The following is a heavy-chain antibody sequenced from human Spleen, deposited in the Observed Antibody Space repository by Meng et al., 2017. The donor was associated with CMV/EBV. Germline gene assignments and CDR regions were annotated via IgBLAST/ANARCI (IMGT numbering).Heavy chain of an antibody. Sequence: VQLVPSGAEVQKPGAAVKVSCKASGYTFTGYSLHWVRQAPGQGLEWMGRINPDSGGANYAQKFKGRVTMTRDTSISTAYMELRRLRFDDTAVYYCARIQWLDNWFDPWVQGTLVTVSS. CDR2: INPDSGGA. V-gene: IGHV1-2*06. J-gene: IGHJ5*02. CDR3: ARIQWLDNWFDP. CDR1: GYTFTGYS. D-gene: IGHD6-19*01.